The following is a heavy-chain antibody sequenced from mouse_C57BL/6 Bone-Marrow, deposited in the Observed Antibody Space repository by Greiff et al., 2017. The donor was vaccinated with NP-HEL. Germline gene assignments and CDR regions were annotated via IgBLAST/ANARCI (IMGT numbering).Heavy chain of an antibody. CDR3: PITTVVARYYYAMDY. Sequence: QVQLKQSGAELVRPGASVTLSCKASGYTFTDYEMHWVKQTPVHGLEWIGAIDPETGGTAYNQKFKGKAILTADKSSSTAYMELRSLTSEDSAVYYCPITTVVARYYYAMDYWGQGTSVTVSS. V-gene: IGHV1-15*01. D-gene: IGHD1-1*01. CDR2: IDPETGGT. CDR1: GYTFTDYE. J-gene: IGHJ4*01.